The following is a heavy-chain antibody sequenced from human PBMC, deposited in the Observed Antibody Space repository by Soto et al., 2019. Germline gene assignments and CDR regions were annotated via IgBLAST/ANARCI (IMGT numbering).Heavy chain of an antibody. V-gene: IGHV1-69*08. CDR3: ARDRGLLGYYFDY. D-gene: IGHD2-8*02. J-gene: IGHJ4*02. Sequence: QVQLVQSGAEVKKPGSSVKVSCKASGGTFSSYTISWVRQAPGQGLEWMGRIIPILGIANYAQKFQGRVTITADKSTSTAYMELSSLRSEDTAVYYCARDRGLLGYYFDYWGQGTLVTVSS. CDR2: IIPILGIA. CDR1: GGTFSSYT.